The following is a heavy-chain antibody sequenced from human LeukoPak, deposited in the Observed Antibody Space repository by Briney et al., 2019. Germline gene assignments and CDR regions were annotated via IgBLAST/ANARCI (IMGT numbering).Heavy chain of an antibody. CDR2: INPNSGDT. V-gene: IGHV1-2*02. CDR3: VRDRHTVAVAATLDY. Sequence: ASVKVSCKASGNTFTTYGISWVRQAPGQGLEWMGWINPNSGDTKYAQNFQGRVTMTRDTSITTTYMELSSLRSDDTAVYYCVRDRHTVAVAATLDYWGQGTLVIASS. CDR1: GNTFTTYG. J-gene: IGHJ4*02. D-gene: IGHD6-19*01.